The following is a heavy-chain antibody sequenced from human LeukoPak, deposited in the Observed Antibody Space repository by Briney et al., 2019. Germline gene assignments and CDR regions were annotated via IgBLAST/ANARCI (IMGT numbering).Heavy chain of an antibody. D-gene: IGHD3-9*01. CDR2: VSSYNGDT. CDR1: GYTFTSYD. V-gene: IGHV1-18*01. J-gene: IGHJ5*01. Sequence: ASVKVSCKASGYTFTSYDISWVRQAPGQGLEWMGWVSSYNGDTNYAQKFHGRVTMSTDTSTRTAYMELRSLTLDDTAIYYCAKDWHILTGRNCFDPWGQGTLVTVSS. CDR3: AKDWHILTGRNCFDP.